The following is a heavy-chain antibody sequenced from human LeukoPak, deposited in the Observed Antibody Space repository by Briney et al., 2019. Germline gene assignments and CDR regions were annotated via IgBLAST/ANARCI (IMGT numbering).Heavy chain of an antibody. CDR1: GYTFTSHD. V-gene: IGHV1-8*01. Sequence: GASVKVSCKASGYTFTSHDINWVRQATGQGLEWMGWMNPNSGNTGYAQKFQGRVTMTRNTSISTAYMELSSLRSEDTAVYYCARWIQLRQGFDYWGQGTLVTVSS. D-gene: IGHD5-18*01. CDR2: MNPNSGNT. CDR3: ARWIQLRQGFDY. J-gene: IGHJ4*02.